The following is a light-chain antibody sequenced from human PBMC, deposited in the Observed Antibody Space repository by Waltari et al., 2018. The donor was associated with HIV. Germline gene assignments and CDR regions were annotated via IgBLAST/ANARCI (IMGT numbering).Light chain of an antibody. CDR3: ASWDDSLGGHMV. CDR2: SNK. Sequence: QSVLIQPPSASESPGQSVTISCSGSASNLGSNLVHWSQHVQGTAPKLLIYSNKYRPSGIPDRFTGSKSGTSASLAISGLQSEDEADYYCASWDDSLGGHMVFGGWTKVTVL. CDR1: ASNLGSNL. V-gene: IGLV1-44*01. J-gene: IGLJ2*01.